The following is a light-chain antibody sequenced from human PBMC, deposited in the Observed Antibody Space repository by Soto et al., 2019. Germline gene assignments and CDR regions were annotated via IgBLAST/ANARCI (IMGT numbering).Light chain of an antibody. Sequence: EIVLTQSPGTLSLSPGERATLSCRASQSVSSSFLAWYQQKPGQAPRLLIYGASSRATGIPGRFSGSGSGTDVTLTISRLEPEDFAVYYCQQYDSSPWTFGQGTNVEIK. CDR3: QQYDSSPWT. J-gene: IGKJ1*01. CDR2: GAS. V-gene: IGKV3-20*01. CDR1: QSVSSSF.